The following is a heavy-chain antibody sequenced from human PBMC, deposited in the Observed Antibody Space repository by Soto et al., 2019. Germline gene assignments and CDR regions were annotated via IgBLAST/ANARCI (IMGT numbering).Heavy chain of an antibody. Sequence: PSETLSLTCAVYGGSFSGYYWSWIRQPPGKGLEWIGEINHSGSTNYNPSLKSRVTISVDTSKNQFSLKLSSVTAADTAVYYCARDFWSGYYGYWGQGSLVTVSS. J-gene: IGHJ4*02. CDR2: INHSGST. CDR3: ARDFWSGYYGY. D-gene: IGHD3-3*01. V-gene: IGHV4-34*01. CDR1: GGSFSGYY.